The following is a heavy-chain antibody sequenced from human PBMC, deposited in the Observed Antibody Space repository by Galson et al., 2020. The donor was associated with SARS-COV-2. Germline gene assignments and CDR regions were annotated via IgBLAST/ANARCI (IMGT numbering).Heavy chain of an antibody. J-gene: IGHJ4*02. D-gene: IGHD3-10*01. CDR1: GYPFTTYY. Sequence: ASVKVSCKASGYPFTTYYMHWVRQAPGQGLEGMGIFNPSGGSTRYAQKFQGRVTMTRETSTSTVYMELSSLRSEDTAVYYCARDVGDSTLDYWGQGTLVTVSS. CDR2: FNPSGGST. CDR3: ARDVGDSTLDY. V-gene: IGHV1-46*01.